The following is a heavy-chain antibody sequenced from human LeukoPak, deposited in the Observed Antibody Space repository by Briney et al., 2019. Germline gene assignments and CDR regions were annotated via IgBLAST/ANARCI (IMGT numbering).Heavy chain of an antibody. D-gene: IGHD5-12*01. CDR2: ISGTGGST. Sequence: GGSLRLSCAASGFTFSNYGMSWVRQAPGKGLEWISAISGTGGSTYYADSVKGRFTISRDNSKNTLYLQMNSLRAEDTAVYYCAKGFSVAYFDYWGQGTLVTVSS. J-gene: IGHJ4*02. V-gene: IGHV3-23*01. CDR3: AKGFSVAYFDY. CDR1: GFTFSNYG.